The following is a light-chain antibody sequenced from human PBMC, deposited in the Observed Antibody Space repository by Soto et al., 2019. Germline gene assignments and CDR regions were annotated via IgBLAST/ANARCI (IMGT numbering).Light chain of an antibody. CDR1: QSVSSY. CDR3: QQRSNWPIT. J-gene: IGKJ5*01. CDR2: DAS. Sequence: EIALTHSPATLSFSPGEIATLSCRASQSVSSYLAWYQPKPGQAPRLHIYDASNRATGIPARFSGSGSGTAFTLTISSLGHEDFAVYYCQQRSNWPITFGQGTRLEI. V-gene: IGKV3-11*01.